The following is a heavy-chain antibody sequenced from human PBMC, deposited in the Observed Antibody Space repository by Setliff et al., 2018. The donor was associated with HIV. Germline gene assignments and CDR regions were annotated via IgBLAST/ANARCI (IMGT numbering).Heavy chain of an antibody. V-gene: IGHV1-18*01. CDR2: ISAYNGDT. D-gene: IGHD3-3*01. J-gene: IGHJ6*03. Sequence: ASVKVSCKASGYTFTSYGISWVRQAPGQGLEWMGWISAYNGDTKYAQKVQGRVTLTTDTSSSTVYMELRSLRSDDTAVYYCARGLTIFGVATPGFYSFFDVWGKGTTVTVSS. CDR3: ARGLTIFGVATPGFYSFFDV. CDR1: GYTFTSYG.